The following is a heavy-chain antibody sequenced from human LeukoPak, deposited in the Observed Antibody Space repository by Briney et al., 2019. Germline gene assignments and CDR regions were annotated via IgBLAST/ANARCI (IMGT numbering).Heavy chain of an antibody. J-gene: IGHJ4*02. CDR2: IYSGDST. CDR3: ATVGATHLFDY. V-gene: IGHV3-53*05. CDR1: GFTVSSNY. Sequence: GGSLRLSCAASGFTVSSNYMNWVRQAPGKGLEWVSVIYSGDSTYYADSAKGRFTISRDNSKNSLYLQMNSLRTEDTALYYCATVGATHLFDYWGQGTLVTVSS. D-gene: IGHD2-15*01.